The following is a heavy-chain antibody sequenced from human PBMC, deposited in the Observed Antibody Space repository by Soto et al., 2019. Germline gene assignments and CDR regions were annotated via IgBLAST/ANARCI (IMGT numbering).Heavy chain of an antibody. CDR2: IIPIFGTA. Sequence: QVQLVQSGAEVKKPGSSVKVSCKASGGTFSSYAISWVRQAPGQGLEWMGGIIPIFGTANYAQKFQGRVTITADESTSTDYMELSSLRSEDTAVYYCARERCSSTSCYRDYYGMDVWGQGTTVTVSS. CDR3: ARERCSSTSCYRDYYGMDV. CDR1: GGTFSSYA. J-gene: IGHJ6*02. V-gene: IGHV1-69*01. D-gene: IGHD2-2*01.